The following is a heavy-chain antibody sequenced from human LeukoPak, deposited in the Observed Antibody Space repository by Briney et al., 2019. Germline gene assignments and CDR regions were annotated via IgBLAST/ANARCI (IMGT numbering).Heavy chain of an antibody. D-gene: IGHD2-2*01. CDR2: ISAYNGNT. CDR1: GYTFTSYG. J-gene: IGHJ3*02. CDR3: ARALQRYCSSTSCYAFDI. V-gene: IGHV1-18*01. Sequence: ASVKVSCKASGYTFTSYGISWVRQAPGQVLEWMGWISAYNGNTNYAQKLQGRVTMTTDTSASTAYMELRSLRSDDTAVYYCARALQRYCSSTSCYAFDIWGQGTMVTVSS.